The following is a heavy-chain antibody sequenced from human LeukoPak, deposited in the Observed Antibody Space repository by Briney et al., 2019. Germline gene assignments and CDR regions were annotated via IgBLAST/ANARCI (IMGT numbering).Heavy chain of an antibody. Sequence: SETLSLTCTVSGGSISSYYWSWIRQPPGKGLEWIGYIYYSGSTNYNPSLKSRVTISVDTSKNQFSLKLSSVTAADTAVYYCARAAGSYLFDYWGQGTLVTVSS. J-gene: IGHJ4*02. D-gene: IGHD6-13*01. CDR1: GGSISSYY. CDR2: IYYSGST. V-gene: IGHV4-59*01. CDR3: ARAAGSYLFDY.